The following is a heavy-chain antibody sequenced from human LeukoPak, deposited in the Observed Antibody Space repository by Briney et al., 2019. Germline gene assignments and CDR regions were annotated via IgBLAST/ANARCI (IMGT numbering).Heavy chain of an antibody. CDR3: ARVWQDYSGVDY. CDR2: ISTTGTTI. D-gene: IGHD2-21*01. V-gene: IGHV3-48*02. J-gene: IGHJ4*02. CDR1: GFTFSAYH. Sequence: GGSLRLSCAASGFTFSAYHINWVRQAPGKGLEWISYISTTGTTIHYADSVKGRFAISRDNAKSSLYLQMNSLRDEDTAVYYCARVWQDYSGVDYWGQGTLVTISS.